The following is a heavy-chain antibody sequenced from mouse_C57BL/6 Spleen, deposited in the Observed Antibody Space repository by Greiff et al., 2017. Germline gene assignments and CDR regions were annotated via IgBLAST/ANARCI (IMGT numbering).Heavy chain of an antibody. Sequence: VQLQQPGAELVRPGSSVKLSCKASGYTFTSYWMDWVKQRPGQGLEWIGNIYPSDSETHYNQKFKDKATLTVDQSSSTAYMQLSSLTSEDSAVYYCARTGTGYAMDYWGQGTSVTVSS. CDR3: ARTGTGYAMDY. D-gene: IGHD4-1*01. CDR2: IYPSDSET. J-gene: IGHJ4*01. V-gene: IGHV1-61*01. CDR1: GYTFTSYW.